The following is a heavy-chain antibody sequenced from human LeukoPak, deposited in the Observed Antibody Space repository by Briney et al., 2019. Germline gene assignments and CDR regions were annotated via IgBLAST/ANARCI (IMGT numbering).Heavy chain of an antibody. Sequence: GGSLRLSCAASGFTFSTYGMHWVRQAPGKGLEWVAFIRYNGNNKYYADSVKGRFTISRDNSKNTLYLQMNSLRAEDTAVYYCAKDSAKKYDDYWGQGTLVTVSS. CDR2: IRYNGNNK. CDR3: AKDSAKKYDDY. CDR1: GFTFSTYG. J-gene: IGHJ4*02. D-gene: IGHD2/OR15-2a*01. V-gene: IGHV3-30*02.